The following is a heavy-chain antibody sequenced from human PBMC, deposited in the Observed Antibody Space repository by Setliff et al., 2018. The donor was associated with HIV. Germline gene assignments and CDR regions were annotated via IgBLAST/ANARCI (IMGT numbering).Heavy chain of an antibody. CDR3: TRRSPVAGSGAFDI. CDR2: IYTSGNTNYNPST. D-gene: IGHD6-19*01. Sequence: PSETLSLTCTVSGDSTSSGGYYWSWIRQPAGQGLEWIGRIYTSGNTNYNPSTNYNPSLKSRIAISLETSRNQFSLRVTSVTATDTAVYYCTRRSPVAGSGAFDIWGQGTMVTVSS. CDR1: GDSTSSGGYY. J-gene: IGHJ3*02. V-gene: IGHV4-61*02.